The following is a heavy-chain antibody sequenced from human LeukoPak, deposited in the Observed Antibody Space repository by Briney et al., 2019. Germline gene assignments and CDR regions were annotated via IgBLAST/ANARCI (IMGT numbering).Heavy chain of an antibody. Sequence: GESLKISCKGSGYSFTSYWISWVRQMPGKGLEWMGRIEPSDSYTNYSPSFQGHVTISTDKSITTAYLQWSSLKASDTAMYYCARLSWQLPHYGMDVWGQGTTVTVSS. V-gene: IGHV5-10-1*01. CDR3: ARLSWQLPHYGMDV. CDR1: GYSFTSYW. CDR2: IEPSDSYT. J-gene: IGHJ6*02. D-gene: IGHD2-15*01.